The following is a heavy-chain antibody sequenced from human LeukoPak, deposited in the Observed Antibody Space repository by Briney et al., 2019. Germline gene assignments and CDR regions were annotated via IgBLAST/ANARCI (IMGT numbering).Heavy chain of an antibody. CDR1: GFTFSSYS. V-gene: IGHV3-23*01. CDR2: ISGSDDTP. D-gene: IGHD3-16*01. Sequence: GGSLRLSCAASGFTFSSYSMNWVRQAPGKGLEWVSAISGSDDTPYYADSVKGRFTISRDSSKNTLYLQMNSLRAEDTAVYYCAKGWGVFDYWGQGTLVTVSS. J-gene: IGHJ4*02. CDR3: AKGWGVFDY.